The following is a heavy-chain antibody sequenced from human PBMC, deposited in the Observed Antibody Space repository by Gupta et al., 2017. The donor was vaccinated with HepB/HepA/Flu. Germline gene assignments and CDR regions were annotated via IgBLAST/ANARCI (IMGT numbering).Heavy chain of an antibody. Sequence: QVQLVQSGAVVKKPGASVKVSCKASGYTFTNYYMNWVRQAPGQGLEWMGIINPSGGSTTYAQKFQGRVTMTRDTSTSTVYMELSSLRSEDTAVYFCARDRAGGGTTHFDYWGQGTLVTVSS. CDR1: GYTFTNYY. D-gene: IGHD2/OR15-2a*01. CDR2: INPSGGST. V-gene: IGHV1-46*01. CDR3: ARDRAGGGTTHFDY. J-gene: IGHJ4*02.